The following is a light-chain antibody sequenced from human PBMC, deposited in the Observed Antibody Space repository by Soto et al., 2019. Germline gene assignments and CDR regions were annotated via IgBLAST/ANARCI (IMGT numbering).Light chain of an antibody. CDR2: DAS. CDR3: HQRQYWPPIT. Sequence: EIVLTQSPATVSLSPGERATLSCRASQSVSSYLAWYQQKPGQAPRLLIYDASNRATGIPARFSGSGSGTDFTLTISSLEPEDFAVYYCHQRQYWPPITFGQGTRLEI. J-gene: IGKJ5*01. CDR1: QSVSSY. V-gene: IGKV3-11*01.